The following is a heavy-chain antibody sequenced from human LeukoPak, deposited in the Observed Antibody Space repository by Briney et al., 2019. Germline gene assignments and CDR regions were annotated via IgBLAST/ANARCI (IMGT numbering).Heavy chain of an antibody. CDR3: ARASETAMASDY. Sequence: GGSLRLSCAASGFTFSSYEMNWVRQAPGKGLEWVSYISSSGSTRYYADSVKGRFTISRDNAKNSLYLKMNSVRAEDTAVYYCARASETAMASDYWGQGTMVTVSS. CDR1: GFTFSSYE. J-gene: IGHJ4*02. V-gene: IGHV3-48*03. D-gene: IGHD5-18*01. CDR2: ISSSGSTR.